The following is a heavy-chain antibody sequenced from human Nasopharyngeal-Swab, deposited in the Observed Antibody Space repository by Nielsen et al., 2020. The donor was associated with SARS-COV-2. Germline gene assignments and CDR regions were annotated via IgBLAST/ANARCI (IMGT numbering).Heavy chain of an antibody. J-gene: IGHJ6*02. D-gene: IGHD6-13*01. CDR2: IYYSGST. Sequence: SETLSLTCTVPGGSISSSSYYWGWIRQPPGKGLEWIGSIYYSGSTYYNPSLKSRVTIAVDTSKNQFSLKLSSVTAADTAVYYCARQMYSSSWYSTYYYYGMDVWGQGTTVTVS. CDR1: GGSISSSSYY. V-gene: IGHV4-39*01. CDR3: ARQMYSSSWYSTYYYYGMDV.